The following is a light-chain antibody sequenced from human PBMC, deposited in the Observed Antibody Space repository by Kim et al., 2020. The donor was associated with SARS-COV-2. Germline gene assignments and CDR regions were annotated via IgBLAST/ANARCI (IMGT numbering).Light chain of an antibody. J-gene: IGKJ5*01. CDR1: QDIGND. V-gene: IGKV1-17*01. CDR2: GAS. CDR3: LQHRTYPIT. Sequence: ASGGNRVTITCRARQDIGNDLGWYQQNTGRAPKRLIYGASNLQSGVPSRFSGSGSETEFTLTINSLQPEDFATYFCLQHRTYPITFGQGTRLEIK.